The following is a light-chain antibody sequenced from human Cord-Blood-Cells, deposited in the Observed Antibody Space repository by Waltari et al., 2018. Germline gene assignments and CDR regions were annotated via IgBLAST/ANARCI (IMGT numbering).Light chain of an antibody. Sequence: VIWMTQSPSLLSASTGDRVTISCRMSQGISSYLAWYQQKPGKAPELLIYAASTLQSGVPSRFSGSRSGSDFSLTIICLHFENLATDYCAQYYSFQPTYCPASKVEIK. V-gene: IGKV1D-8*01. CDR1: QGISSY. J-gene: IGKJ1*01. CDR2: AAS. CDR3: AQYYSFQPT.